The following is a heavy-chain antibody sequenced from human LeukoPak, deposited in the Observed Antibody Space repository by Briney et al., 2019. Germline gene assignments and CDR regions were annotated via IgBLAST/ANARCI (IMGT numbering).Heavy chain of an antibody. J-gene: IGHJ5*02. CDR3: ARDKCQRPAGFDP. CDR1: GRSISSYY. D-gene: IGHD6-25*01. CDR2: IYFSGST. V-gene: IGHV4-59*01. Sequence: SETLSLTWSVSGRSISSYYWRRTRDPPVWGLERIGYIYFSGSTNYNPSLKSGVTISVDTSKSQFCLMLSSVTAADTAVSYCARDKCQRPAGFDPWGQGTLFTVSS.